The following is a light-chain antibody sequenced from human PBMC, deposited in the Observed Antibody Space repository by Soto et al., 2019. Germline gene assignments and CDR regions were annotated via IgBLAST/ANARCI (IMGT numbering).Light chain of an antibody. Sequence: DIVLTQSPGTLSLSPGERATLSCRASQIISSTYLGWYQQKPGQAPRLLIYGASIRATGIPDRFSGSGSGTDFTLTISRLEPEDFAVYYCQHYGTSLYTFGQGTKVEIK. CDR1: QIISSTY. J-gene: IGKJ2*01. V-gene: IGKV3-20*01. CDR2: GAS. CDR3: QHYGTSLYT.